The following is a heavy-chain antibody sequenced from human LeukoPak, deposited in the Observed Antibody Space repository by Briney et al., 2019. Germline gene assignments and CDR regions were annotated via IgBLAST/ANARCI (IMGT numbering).Heavy chain of an antibody. CDR3: AELGITMIGGV. V-gene: IGHV3-48*03. CDR1: GFTFSNYA. Sequence: LPGGSLRLSCAASGFTFSNYAMSWVRQAPGKGLEWVSYISSSGSTIYYADSVKGRFTISRDNAKNSLYLQMNSLRAEDTAVYYCAELGITMIGGVWGKGTTVTISS. CDR2: ISSSGSTI. J-gene: IGHJ6*04. D-gene: IGHD3-10*02.